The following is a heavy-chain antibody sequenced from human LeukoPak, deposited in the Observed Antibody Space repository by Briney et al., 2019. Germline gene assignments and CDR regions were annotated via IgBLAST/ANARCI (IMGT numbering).Heavy chain of an antibody. CDR1: GGSFSGYYW. V-gene: IGHV3-74*01. CDR2: INGDESST. CDR3: ARGAKWAYYFDY. D-gene: IGHD1-26*01. J-gene: IGHJ4*02. Sequence: ETLSLTCAVYGGSFSGYYWMHWVRQVPGRGLEWVSRINGDESSTNYADSVKGRFTISRDNAKDTLYLHMNSLTAEDTAVYYCARGAKWAYYFDYWGQGTLVTVSS.